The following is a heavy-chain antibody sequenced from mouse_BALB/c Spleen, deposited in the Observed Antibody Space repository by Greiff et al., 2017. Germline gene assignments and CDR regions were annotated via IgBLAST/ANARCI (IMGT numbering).Heavy chain of an antibody. CDR2: ISYDGSN. V-gene: IGHV3-6*02. Sequence: EVQLQESGPGLVKPSQSLSLTCSVTGYSITSGYYWNWIRQFPGNKLEWMGYISYDGSNNYNPSLKNRISITRDTSKNQFFLKLNSVTTEDTATYYCARYGYDAMDYWGQGTSVTVSS. CDR1: GYSITSGYY. CDR3: ARYGYDAMDY. D-gene: IGHD2-10*02. J-gene: IGHJ4*01.